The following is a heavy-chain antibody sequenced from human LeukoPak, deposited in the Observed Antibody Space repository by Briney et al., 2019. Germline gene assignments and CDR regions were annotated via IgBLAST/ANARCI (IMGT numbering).Heavy chain of an antibody. D-gene: IGHD3-10*01. CDR3: ARAGPFGELLYYMDV. Sequence: GASVKVSCKASGYTFTSYDINWVRQATGQGLEWMGWMNPNSGNTGYAQKFQGRVTMTRNTSISTAYMELSSLRSEDTAVYYRARAGPFGELLYYMDVWGKGTTVTISS. CDR2: MNPNSGNT. V-gene: IGHV1-8*01. J-gene: IGHJ6*03. CDR1: GYTFTSYD.